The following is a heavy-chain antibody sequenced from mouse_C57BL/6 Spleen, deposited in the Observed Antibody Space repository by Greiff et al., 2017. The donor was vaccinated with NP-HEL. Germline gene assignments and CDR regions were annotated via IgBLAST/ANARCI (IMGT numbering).Heavy chain of an antibody. Sequence: QVQLQQSGAELVRPGASVTLSCKASGYTFTDYEMHWVKQTPVHGLEWIGAIDPETGGNAYNQKLKGKAILTAAKSSSTAYMELRSLTSEDAAVYYCTRWDEGAMDYWGQGTSVTVSS. D-gene: IGHD4-1*01. CDR1: GYTFTDYE. V-gene: IGHV1-15*01. J-gene: IGHJ4*01. CDR3: TRWDEGAMDY. CDR2: IDPETGGN.